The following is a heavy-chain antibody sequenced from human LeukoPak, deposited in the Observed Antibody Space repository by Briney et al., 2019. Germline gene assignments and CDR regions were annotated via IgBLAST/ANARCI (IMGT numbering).Heavy chain of an antibody. J-gene: IGHJ4*02. CDR3: ARVEVATAGPFFDY. Sequence: PGGSLRLSCAAAGFTFSSYSMNWVRQAPGKGLEWVSSISSGSTYIYYADSMKGRFTISRDNSKNTLYLQMGSLRAEDMAVYYCARVEVATAGPFFDYWGQGTLVTVSS. V-gene: IGHV3-21*01. CDR1: GFTFSSYS. CDR2: ISSGSTYI. D-gene: IGHD6-13*01.